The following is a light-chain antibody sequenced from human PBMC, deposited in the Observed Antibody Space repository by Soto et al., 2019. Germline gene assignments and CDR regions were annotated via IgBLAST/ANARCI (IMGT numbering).Light chain of an antibody. CDR1: SGDVGRYNY. CDR3: SSYAGSNTWV. Sequence: QSALTQPPSASGSPGQSVTISCTGTSGDVGRYNYVSWYQQHPRKAPKLLIYEVSKRPSGVPDRFSGSKSGNTASLTVSGLQAEDAAHYYCSSYAGSNTWVFGGGTKVTVL. J-gene: IGLJ3*02. CDR2: EVS. V-gene: IGLV2-8*01.